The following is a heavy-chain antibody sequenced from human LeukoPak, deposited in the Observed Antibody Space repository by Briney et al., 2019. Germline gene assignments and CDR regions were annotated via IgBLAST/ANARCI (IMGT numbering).Heavy chain of an antibody. Sequence: PGGSLRLSCAASGFPFSNFAMNWVRQTPGKGLEWVSGISSGAVHTYYADSVKGRFTISRDNSKNTLYLQMSSLRVEDTAIYYCANWPRNDYAYWGQGTLVTVSS. D-gene: IGHD3-16*01. CDR3: ANWPRNDYAY. V-gene: IGHV3-23*01. J-gene: IGHJ4*02. CDR1: GFPFSNFA. CDR2: ISSGAVHT.